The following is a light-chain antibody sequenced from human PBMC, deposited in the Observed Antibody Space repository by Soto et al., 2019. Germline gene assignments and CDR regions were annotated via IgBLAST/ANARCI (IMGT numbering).Light chain of an antibody. CDR1: QSVSSY. J-gene: IGKJ4*01. Sequence: EIVLTQSPATLSLSPGDRATLSCRASQSVSSYVAWYQQKPGQAPRLLIYDASNRATGVPARFSGSGSGTDFTLTISSLQPEDLAVYYCQQRSNWPSTFGGGTKVEMK. CDR3: QQRSNWPST. CDR2: DAS. V-gene: IGKV3-11*01.